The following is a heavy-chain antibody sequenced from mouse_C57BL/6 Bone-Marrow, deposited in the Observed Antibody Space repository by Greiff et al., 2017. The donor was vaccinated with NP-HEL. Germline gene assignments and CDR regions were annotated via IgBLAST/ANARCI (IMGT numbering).Heavy chain of an antibody. D-gene: IGHD1-1*01. J-gene: IGHJ3*01. CDR3: ARIYYYGSSYLWFAY. CDR1: GYTFTSYG. Sequence: VKLQESGAELARPGASVKLSCKASGYTFTSYGISWVKQRTGQGLEWIGEIYPRSGNTYYNEKFKGKATLTADKSSSTAYMELRSLTSEDSAVYFCARIYYYGSSYLWFAYWGQGTLVTVSA. CDR2: IYPRSGNT. V-gene: IGHV1-81*01.